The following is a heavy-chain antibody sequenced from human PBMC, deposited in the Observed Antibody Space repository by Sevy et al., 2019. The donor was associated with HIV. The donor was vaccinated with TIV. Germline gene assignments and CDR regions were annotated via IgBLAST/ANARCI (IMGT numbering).Heavy chain of an antibody. CDR3: ARGALTFGSGTYDNWFDP. CDR2: IYYSGST. Sequence: SETLSLTCTVSGGSISSYYWSWIRQPPGKGLEWIGYIYYSGSTNYNPSLKSRVTISVDTSKNQFSLKLSSVTAADTAVYYCARGALTFGSGTYDNWFDPWGQGTLVTVSS. CDR1: GGSISSYY. J-gene: IGHJ5*02. V-gene: IGHV4-59*01. D-gene: IGHD3-10*01.